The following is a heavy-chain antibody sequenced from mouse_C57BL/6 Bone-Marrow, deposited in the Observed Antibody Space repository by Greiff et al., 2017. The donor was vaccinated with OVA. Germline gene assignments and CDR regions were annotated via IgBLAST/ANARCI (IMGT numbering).Heavy chain of an antibody. CDR3: ARGEDWYFDV. Sequence: EVQGVESGGGLVKPGGSLKLSCAASGFTFSSYAMSWVRPTPEKRLEWVATISDGGSYTYYPDNVKGRFTISRDNAKNNLYLQMSHLKSEDTAMYYCARGEDWYFDVWGTGTTVTVSS. V-gene: IGHV5-4*01. J-gene: IGHJ1*03. CDR1: GFTFSSYA. CDR2: ISDGGSYT.